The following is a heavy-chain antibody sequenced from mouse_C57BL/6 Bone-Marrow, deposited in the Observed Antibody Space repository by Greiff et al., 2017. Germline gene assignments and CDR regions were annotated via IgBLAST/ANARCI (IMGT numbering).Heavy chain of an antibody. CDR1: GYTFTSYW. Sequence: QVQLQQPGAELVKPGASVKMSCKASGYTFTSYWITWVKQRPGQGLEWIGDIYPGSGSTNYNEKFKSKATLTVDTSSSTAYLQISSLTSADSAVYYCAGTYSNVAWFAYWGQGTLVTVSA. V-gene: IGHV1-55*01. CDR3: AGTYSNVAWFAY. D-gene: IGHD2-5*01. J-gene: IGHJ3*01. CDR2: IYPGSGST.